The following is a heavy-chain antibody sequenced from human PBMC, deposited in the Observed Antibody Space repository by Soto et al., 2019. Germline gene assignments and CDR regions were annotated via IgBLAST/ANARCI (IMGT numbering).Heavy chain of an antibody. J-gene: IGHJ4*02. CDR3: ATRSPAFDF. Sequence: QVQLVQSGPEVKKPGASVKVSCKTSGYTFTRYGISWVRQAPGQGLEWMGWINTNKGDTNYAQKFRGRVTMTTDTSTSTGYMELRSLRSDDTAIYYCATRSPAFDFWGQGTLVTVS. CDR1: GYTFTRYG. V-gene: IGHV1-18*04. CDR2: INTNKGDT.